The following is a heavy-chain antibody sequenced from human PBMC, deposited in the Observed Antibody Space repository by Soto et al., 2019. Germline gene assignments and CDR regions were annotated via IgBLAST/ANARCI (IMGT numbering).Heavy chain of an antibody. D-gene: IGHD6-6*01. Sequence: QVQLQESGPGLVKPSGTLSLTCGVSGDSISSSNWWSWVRQPPGKGLEWIGEIYHSGYTNYNPSLKSRVTISVDKSKNQFSLRLTSVTAADMAVYYCASHRYTSSLDYWGQGTLVTVSS. V-gene: IGHV4-4*02. CDR1: GDSISSSNW. J-gene: IGHJ4*02. CDR2: IYHSGYT. CDR3: ASHRYTSSLDY.